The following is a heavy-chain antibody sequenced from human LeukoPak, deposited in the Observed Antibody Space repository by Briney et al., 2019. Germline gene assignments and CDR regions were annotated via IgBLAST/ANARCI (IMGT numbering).Heavy chain of an antibody. J-gene: IGHJ5*02. CDR2: IYYSGST. CDR1: GGSIGSDSYY. V-gene: IGHV4-39*07. D-gene: IGHD3-3*01. CDR3: ANGHYDFWSGYNNWFDP. Sequence: SQTLSLTCTVSGGSIGSDSYYWGWIRQPPGKGLEWIGSIYYSGSTYYNPSLKSRVTISVDTSKNQFSLKLSSVTAADTAVYYCANGHYDFWSGYNNWFDPWGQGTLVTVSS.